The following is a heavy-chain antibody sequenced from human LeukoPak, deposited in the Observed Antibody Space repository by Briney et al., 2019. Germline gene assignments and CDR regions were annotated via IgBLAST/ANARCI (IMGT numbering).Heavy chain of an antibody. D-gene: IGHD5-12*01. J-gene: IGHJ4*02. CDR1: GYTFTSYV. CDR2: LSAYNGNT. V-gene: IGHV1-18*01. CDR3: ARDRERVVATMGYY. Sequence: ASVKVSCKASGYTFTSYVISWVRQAPGQGLEWMGWLSAYNGNTNYAQKLQGRVTMTTDTSTSTAYMELRSLRSDDTAVYYCARDRERVVATMGYYWGQGTLVTVSS.